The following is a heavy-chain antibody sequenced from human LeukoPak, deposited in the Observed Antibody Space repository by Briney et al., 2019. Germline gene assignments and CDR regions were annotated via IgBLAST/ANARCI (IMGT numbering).Heavy chain of an antibody. Sequence: SETLSLTCAVSGYSISSGYYWGWIRQPPGKGLERIGSIYHSGSTYYNPSLKSRVTISVDTSKNQFSLKLSSVTAADTAVYYCARQGASPLEWLTQPFDYWGQGTLVTVSS. CDR1: GYSISSGYY. V-gene: IGHV4-38-2*01. CDR2: IYHSGST. J-gene: IGHJ4*02. D-gene: IGHD3-3*01. CDR3: ARQGASPLEWLTQPFDY.